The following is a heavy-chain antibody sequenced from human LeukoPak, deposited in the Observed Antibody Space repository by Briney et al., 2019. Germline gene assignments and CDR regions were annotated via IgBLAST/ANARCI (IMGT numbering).Heavy chain of an antibody. CDR3: AREATVVGATII. V-gene: IGHV4-38-2*02. CDR2: ISTSGTT. J-gene: IGHJ4*02. CDR1: GYSISSGYY. Sequence: PSETLSLTCTVSGYSISSGYYWGWIRQSPGKGLEWIGHISTSGTTTYNPSLKSRVTMSVDTSKNQFSLKLTSVTGADTAVYYCAREATVVGATIIWGQGTLVTVSS. D-gene: IGHD1-26*01.